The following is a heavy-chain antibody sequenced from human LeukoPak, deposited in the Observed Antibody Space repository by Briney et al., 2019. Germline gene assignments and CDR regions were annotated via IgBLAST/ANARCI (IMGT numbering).Heavy chain of an antibody. CDR3: ARVTFNYFGSGDAFDI. D-gene: IGHD3-10*01. V-gene: IGHV3-66*01. CDR1: GFTVSSNY. Sequence: GGSLRLSCAASGFTVSSNYMSWVRQAPGRGLEWVSIIYSDDSIYYADSVKGRFTISRDNSKNTLYLQMNSRRAEDTAVYYCARVTFNYFGSGDAFDIWGQGTMVTVSS. CDR2: IYSDDSI. J-gene: IGHJ3*02.